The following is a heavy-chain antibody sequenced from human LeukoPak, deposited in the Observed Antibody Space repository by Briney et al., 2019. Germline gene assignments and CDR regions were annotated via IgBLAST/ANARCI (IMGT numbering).Heavy chain of an antibody. Sequence: SETLSLTCTVSGASMSTYYWSWIRQPPGKGLEWIAYIYHSGSTNYNPSLKSRVTISVDTSKNQFSLKLSSVTAADTAVYYCARPRYSSSWYAPYFQHWGQGTLVTVSS. CDR1: GASMSTYY. CDR3: ARPRYSSSWYAPYFQH. D-gene: IGHD6-13*01. J-gene: IGHJ1*01. V-gene: IGHV4-59*12. CDR2: IYHSGST.